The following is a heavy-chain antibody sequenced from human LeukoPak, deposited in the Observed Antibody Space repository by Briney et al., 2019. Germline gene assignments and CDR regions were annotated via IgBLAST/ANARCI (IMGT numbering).Heavy chain of an antibody. J-gene: IGHJ4*02. CDR2: IYYIGST. CDR3: AREVQYYDILTGYYNGNYFDY. Sequence: SETLSLTCTVSGGSISSHYWSWIRQPPGKGLEWIGYIYYIGSTNYNPSLKSRVTISVDTSKTQFSLKLSSVTAAGTAVYYCAREVQYYDILTGYYNGNYFDYWGQGTLVTVSS. V-gene: IGHV4-59*11. D-gene: IGHD3-9*01. CDR1: GGSISSHY.